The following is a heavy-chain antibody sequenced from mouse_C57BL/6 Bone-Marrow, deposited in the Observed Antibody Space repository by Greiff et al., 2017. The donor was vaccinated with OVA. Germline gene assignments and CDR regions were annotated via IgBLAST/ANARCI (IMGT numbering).Heavy chain of an antibody. CDR3: AKGGESDYAWFAY. CDR1: GYSITSDY. CDR2: ISYSGST. J-gene: IGHJ3*01. D-gene: IGHD2-13*01. Sequence: EVKLQESGPGLAKPSQTLSLTCSVTGYSITSDYWNWIRKFPGNKLEYMGYISYSGSTYYNPSLKRRISLPRATSKNQYYLLVNAVTTEDTAKYYSAKGGESDYAWFAYWGQGTLVTVSA. V-gene: IGHV3-8*01.